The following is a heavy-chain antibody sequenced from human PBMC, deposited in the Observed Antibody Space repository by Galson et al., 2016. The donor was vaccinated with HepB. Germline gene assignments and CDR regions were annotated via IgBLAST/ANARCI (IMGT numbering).Heavy chain of an antibody. CDR3: PLDHGGYNSMDY. J-gene: IGHJ4*02. CDR1: GFTGSAYW. CDR2: IRGNGGAP. Sequence: SLRRGGEAAGFTGSAYWMHWVRQAPGKGLGWVSRIRGNGGAPSYADSVRGRFTISRDNAKNTLYLQMNSLRVADPAVYCCPLDHGGYNSMDYWGPGTLVAFSS. D-gene: IGHD5-24*01. V-gene: IGHV3-74*01.